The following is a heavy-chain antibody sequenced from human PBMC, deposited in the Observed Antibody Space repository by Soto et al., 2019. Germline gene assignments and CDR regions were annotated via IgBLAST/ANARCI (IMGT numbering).Heavy chain of an antibody. D-gene: IGHD2-2*02. J-gene: IGHJ4*02. V-gene: IGHV5-51*01. CDR1: GYSFSNYW. CDR2: IYPAASDA. Sequence: EVQLLQSRAEVEKPGESLKISCKGSGYSFSNYWIAWLRQMPGKGLEWMGIIYPAASDARYSPSFQGQVTIPVDNSISTAYLQWSSLKASDTAMYYCARLLCISTSCYTGSRHFFDYWGQGALVTVSS. CDR3: ARLLCISTSCYTGSRHFFDY.